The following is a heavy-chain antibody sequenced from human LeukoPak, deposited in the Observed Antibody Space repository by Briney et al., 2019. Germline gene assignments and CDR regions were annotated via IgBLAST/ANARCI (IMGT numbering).Heavy chain of an antibody. J-gene: IGHJ4*02. Sequence: SETLSLTCTVSGGSISSHYWSWIRQPPGKGLEWIGYIYNSGSTNYNPSLKSRATISVDMSRNRFSLKLSSVTAADTAVYYCERVSSGWLYYFDYWGQGTLVTVSS. CDR1: GGSISSHY. D-gene: IGHD6-19*01. V-gene: IGHV4-59*11. CDR2: IYNSGST. CDR3: ERVSSGWLYYFDY.